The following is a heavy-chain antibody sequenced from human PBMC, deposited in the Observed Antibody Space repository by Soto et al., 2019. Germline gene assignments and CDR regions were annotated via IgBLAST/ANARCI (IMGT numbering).Heavy chain of an antibody. J-gene: IGHJ4*02. CDR1: GGSISSYY. CDR2: IYYSGST. V-gene: IGHV4-59*01. CDR3: ARSISPHMVRGVNHVYYFDY. D-gene: IGHD3-10*01. Sequence: PSETLSLTCTVSGGSISSYYWSWIRQPPGKGLEWIGYIYYSGSTNYNPSLKSRVTISVDTSKNQFSLKLSSVTAADTAVYYCARSISPHMVRGVNHVYYFDYWGQGTLVTVSS.